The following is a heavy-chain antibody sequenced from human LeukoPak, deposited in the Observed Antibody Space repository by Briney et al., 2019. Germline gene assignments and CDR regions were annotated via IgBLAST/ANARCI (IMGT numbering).Heavy chain of an antibody. CDR2: ISYDGSNK. J-gene: IGHJ6*02. Sequence: GRSLRLSCAASGFTFSSYAMHWVRQAPGKGLEWVAVISYDGSNKYYADPVKGRFTISRDNSKNTLYLQMNSLRAEDTAVYYCARDSAAVAGPYSTYYYGMDVWGQGTTVTVSS. CDR3: ARDSAAVAGPYSTYYYGMDV. D-gene: IGHD6-19*01. CDR1: GFTFSSYA. V-gene: IGHV3-30-3*01.